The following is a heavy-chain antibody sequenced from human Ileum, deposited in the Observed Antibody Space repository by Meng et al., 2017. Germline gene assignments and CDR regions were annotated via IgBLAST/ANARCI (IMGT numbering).Heavy chain of an antibody. Sequence: QVQLQESGPGLVKPSQNLSLKCTVSGGSITSGDYYWSWIRQPPGKGLEWIGYIFYTGATYSNPSLKSRVTVSLDTSKSQFSLKLSSVTAADTAIYYCVSERRRSYFFDYWGQGTLVTVSS. J-gene: IGHJ4*02. CDR3: VSERRRSYFFDY. V-gene: IGHV4-30-4*01. CDR1: GGSITSGDYY. CDR2: IFYTGAT.